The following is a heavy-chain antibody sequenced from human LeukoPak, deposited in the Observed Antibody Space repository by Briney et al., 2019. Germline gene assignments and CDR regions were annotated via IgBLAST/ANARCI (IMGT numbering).Heavy chain of an antibody. V-gene: IGHV3-23*01. CDR1: GFTFSSYA. CDR2: ISGSGGST. CDR3: ARDTYASGSYYYDY. J-gene: IGHJ4*02. D-gene: IGHD3-10*01. Sequence: PGGSLRLSCAASGFTFSSYAMSWVRQAPGKGLEWVSGISGSGGSTYYADSVKGRFTISRDNAKNSLYLQMNSLRAEDTAVYYCARDTYASGSYYYDYWGQGTLVTVSS.